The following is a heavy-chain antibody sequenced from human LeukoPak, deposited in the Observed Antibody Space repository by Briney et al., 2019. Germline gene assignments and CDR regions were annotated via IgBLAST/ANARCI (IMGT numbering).Heavy chain of an antibody. V-gene: IGHV3-53*01. Sequence: GGPLRLSCAASGFTVSSNYMSWVRQAPGKGLEWVSVIYSGGSTYYADSVKGRFTISRDNSKNTLYLQMNSLRAEDTAVYYCARGYSGYEYYFDYWGQGTLVTVSS. CDR1: GFTVSSNY. D-gene: IGHD5-12*01. CDR3: ARGYSGYEYYFDY. J-gene: IGHJ4*02. CDR2: IYSGGST.